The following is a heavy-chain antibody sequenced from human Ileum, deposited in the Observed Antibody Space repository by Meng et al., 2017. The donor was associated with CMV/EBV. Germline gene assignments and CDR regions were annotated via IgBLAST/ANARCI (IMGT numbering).Heavy chain of an antibody. D-gene: IGHD3-3*01. J-gene: IGHJ4*02. Sequence: VQVQGAGPGLVKPSQTLSLPWTVSGALIRSGDYYWSWVRQPPGKGLEWIGSIYYRENTYSNPSLKSRLTMSIDTSLNHLPLKLTSGTAGETGVYFCARARPITIFGLGGGLYDFWGQGILVTVSS. CDR2: IYYRENT. CDR1: GALIRSGDYY. V-gene: IGHV4-30-4*01. CDR3: ARARPITIFGLGGGLYDF.